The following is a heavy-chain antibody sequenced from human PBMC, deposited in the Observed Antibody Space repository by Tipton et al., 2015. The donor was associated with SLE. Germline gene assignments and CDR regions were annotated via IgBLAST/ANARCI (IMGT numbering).Heavy chain of an antibody. CDR2: INPNSGGT. J-gene: IGHJ4*02. V-gene: IGHV1-2*06. CDR3: ARGPRAAKFSYWGFYFDY. CDR1: GYTFTGYY. D-gene: IGHD3-16*01. Sequence: QVQLVQSGAEVKKPGTSVKVSCKASGYTFTGYYLHWVRQAPGQGLEWMGRINPNSGGTNYAQKFPARVTLTRDTSISTAYMELNRLRSGDTAIYYCARGPRAAKFSYWGFYFDYWGQGTLVTVSS.